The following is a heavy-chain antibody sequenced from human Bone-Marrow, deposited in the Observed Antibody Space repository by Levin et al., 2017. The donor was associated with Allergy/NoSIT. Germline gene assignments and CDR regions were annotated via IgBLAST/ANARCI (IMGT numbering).Heavy chain of an antibody. CDR3: ARDSMTTVTTLPYCGMDV. CDR2: IYYSGST. Sequence: SETLSLTCTVSGGSVSSGSYYWSWIRQPPGKGLEWIGYIYYSGSTNYNPSLKSRVTISVDTSKNQFSLKLSSVTAADTAVYYCARDSMTTVTTLPYCGMDVWGQGTTVTVSS. D-gene: IGHD4-17*01. CDR1: GGSVSSGSYY. V-gene: IGHV4-61*01. J-gene: IGHJ6*02.